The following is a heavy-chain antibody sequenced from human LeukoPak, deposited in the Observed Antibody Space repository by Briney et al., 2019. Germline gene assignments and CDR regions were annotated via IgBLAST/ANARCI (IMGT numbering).Heavy chain of an antibody. V-gene: IGHV3-30*02. Sequence: GGSLRLSCAASGFTFSSYGMHWVRQAPGKGLEWVAFIRYDGSNKYYADSVKGRFTISRDNSKNTLYLQMNSLRAEDTAVYYCAKDTGPKNYYDSSGDAFDIWGQGTMVTVSS. CDR2: IRYDGSNK. CDR3: AKDTGPKNYYDSSGDAFDI. D-gene: IGHD3-22*01. J-gene: IGHJ3*02. CDR1: GFTFSSYG.